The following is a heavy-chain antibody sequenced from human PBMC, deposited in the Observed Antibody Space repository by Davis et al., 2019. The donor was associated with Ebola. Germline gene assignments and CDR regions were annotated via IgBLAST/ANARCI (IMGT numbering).Heavy chain of an antibody. D-gene: IGHD3-10*01. CDR3: ARSPLTENVLLWFGEMDY. Sequence: SVKVSCKASGGTFSSYAISWVRQAPGQGLEWMGGIIPIFGTANYAQKFQGRVTITADESTSTAYMELRSLRSDDTAVYYCARSPLTENVLLWFGEMDYWGQGTLVTVSS. V-gene: IGHV1-69*13. CDR1: GGTFSSYA. J-gene: IGHJ4*02. CDR2: IIPIFGTA.